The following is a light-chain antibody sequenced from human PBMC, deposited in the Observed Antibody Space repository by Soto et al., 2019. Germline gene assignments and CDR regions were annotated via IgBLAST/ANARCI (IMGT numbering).Light chain of an antibody. V-gene: IGKV3-15*01. CDR2: GAS. CDR1: QNMNNV. J-gene: IGKJ5*01. Sequence: IVLTQSPASLSVSPGEGATLSCRASQNMNNVLAWYQQKPGRPPRLLIFGASTRATGIPARFSGSGSVTVSTPNISSLQSEDFAVYYCQQYNKWPFTFGLGTRLE. CDR3: QQYNKWPFT.